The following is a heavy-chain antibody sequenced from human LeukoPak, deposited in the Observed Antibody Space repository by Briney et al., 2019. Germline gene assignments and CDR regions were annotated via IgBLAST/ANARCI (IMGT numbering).Heavy chain of an antibody. J-gene: IGHJ6*03. V-gene: IGHV4-34*01. CDR2: INHSGST. Sequence: SETLSLTCAVYGGSFSGYYWSWIRQPPGKGLEWIGEINHSGSTNYNPSLKSRVTISVDTSKNQFSLKLSSVTAADTAVYYCARDYPPLWFGELLYYYYYYMDVWGKGTTVTVSS. D-gene: IGHD3-10*01. CDR3: ARDYPPLWFGELLYYYYYYMDV. CDR1: GGSFSGYY.